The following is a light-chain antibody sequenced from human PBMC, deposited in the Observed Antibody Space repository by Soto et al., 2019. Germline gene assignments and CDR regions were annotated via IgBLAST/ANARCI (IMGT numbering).Light chain of an antibody. J-gene: IGKJ1*01. Sequence: DIQMTQSPSILSASVGARVPITCRASQSIRSWLAWYQQKPGKAPKLLIYDASILESGVPSRFSGSGSGTEFTLTISSLQPDDFATYYCQQYNSYRTFGQGTKVDI. CDR1: QSIRSW. CDR3: QQYNSYRT. CDR2: DAS. V-gene: IGKV1-5*01.